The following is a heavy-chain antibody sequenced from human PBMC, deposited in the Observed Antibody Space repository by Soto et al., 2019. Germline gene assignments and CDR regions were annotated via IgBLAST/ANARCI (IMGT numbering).Heavy chain of an antibody. CDR2: ISYDGSNK. D-gene: IGHD2-15*01. CDR1: GFTFSSYA. CDR3: ASTLPPRMRVVDH. J-gene: IGHJ4*02. Sequence: QVQLVESGGGVVQPGRSLRLSCAASGFTFSSYAMHWVRQAPGKGLEWGAVISYDGSNKHYADSVKGRFTISRDNSKHTLYLQMNSLRAEDTAVYYCASTLPPRMRVVDHWGQGTLVTVSS. V-gene: IGHV3-30-3*01.